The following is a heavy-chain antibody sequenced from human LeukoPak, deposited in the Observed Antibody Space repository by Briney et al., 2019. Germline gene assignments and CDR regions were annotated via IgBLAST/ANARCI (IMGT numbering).Heavy chain of an antibody. CDR1: GFTFSSYA. Sequence: PGGSLRLSCAASGFTFSSYAMSWVRQSPGKGLEWVSAIFGSGSNTFYADSVKGRFTISRDNPRNTLFLQMNSLRAEDTAVYYCATVKRDCSGGTCYSYDYWGQGTLVTVSS. V-gene: IGHV3-23*01. D-gene: IGHD2-15*01. J-gene: IGHJ4*02. CDR3: ATVKRDCSGGTCYSYDY. CDR2: IFGSGSNT.